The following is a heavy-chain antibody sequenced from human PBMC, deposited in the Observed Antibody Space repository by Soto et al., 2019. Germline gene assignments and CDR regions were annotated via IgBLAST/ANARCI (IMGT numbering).Heavy chain of an antibody. D-gene: IGHD3-10*01. V-gene: IGHV1-3*01. Sequence: ASVKVSCKASGYTFTSYAMHWVRQAPGQRLERMGWINAGNGNTKYSQKFQGRVTITRDTSASTAYMELSSLRSEDTSVYYCARVILWFGELSTIDYWGQGTLVTVSS. CDR1: GYTFTSYA. CDR2: INAGNGNT. J-gene: IGHJ4*02. CDR3: ARVILWFGELSTIDY.